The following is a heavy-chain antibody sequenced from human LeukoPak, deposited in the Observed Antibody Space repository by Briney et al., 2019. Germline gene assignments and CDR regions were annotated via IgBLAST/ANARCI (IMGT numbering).Heavy chain of an antibody. Sequence: GGSLRLSCAASGFPLSSYAMSWVRQASGKGLEWVSATSSSDPGTYYADSVRGRFTISRDNSKNTLYLQLNSLRVEDTAVYYCARVVPPTVTTRFAFDIWGQGTMVTVSS. CDR3: ARVVPPTVTTRFAFDI. CDR2: TSSSDPGT. CDR1: GFPLSSYA. J-gene: IGHJ3*02. V-gene: IGHV3-23*01. D-gene: IGHD4-17*01.